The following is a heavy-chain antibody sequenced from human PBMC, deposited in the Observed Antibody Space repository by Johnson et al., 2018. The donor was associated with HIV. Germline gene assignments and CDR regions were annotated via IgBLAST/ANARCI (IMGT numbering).Heavy chain of an antibody. Sequence: QVLLVESGGGVVQPGRSLRLSCAASGFTFSSYAMHWVRQAPGKGLEWVAVISYDGSNKYYADSVRGRFTISRDNSKNTLYLQMNSLRAEDTAVYYCARVTLVLDIWGQGTMVTVSS. CDR1: GFTFSSYA. CDR2: ISYDGSNK. V-gene: IGHV3-30*04. CDR3: ARVTLVLDI. D-gene: IGHD4-23*01. J-gene: IGHJ3*02.